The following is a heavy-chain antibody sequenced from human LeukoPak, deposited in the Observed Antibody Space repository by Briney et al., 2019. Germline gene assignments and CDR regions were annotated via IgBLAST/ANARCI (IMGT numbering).Heavy chain of an antibody. D-gene: IGHD4-23*01. V-gene: IGHV4-31*03. J-gene: IGHJ4*02. CDR2: IYYSGST. Sequence: SQTLSLTCTVSGGSISSGGYYWSWIRRHPGKGLEWIGYIYYSGSTYYNPSLKSRVTISVDTSKNQFSLKLSSVTAADTAVYYCARDLNYGGNSGFDYWGQGTLVTVSS. CDR3: ARDLNYGGNSGFDY. CDR1: GGSISSGGYY.